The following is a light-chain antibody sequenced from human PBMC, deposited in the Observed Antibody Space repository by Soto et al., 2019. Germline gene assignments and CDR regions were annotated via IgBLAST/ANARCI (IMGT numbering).Light chain of an antibody. CDR1: SGHSIYV. J-gene: IGLJ2*01. V-gene: IGLV4-69*01. Sequence: QSVLTQSPSASASLGASVKLTCTLSSGHSIYVIAWHQQQPEKGPRYLMKLNSDGSHRKGDGIPDRFSGSSSGAERYLTISSLQSEDEADYYCQTCDTGIRVFGGGTKLTVL. CDR2: LNSDGSH. CDR3: QTCDTGIRV.